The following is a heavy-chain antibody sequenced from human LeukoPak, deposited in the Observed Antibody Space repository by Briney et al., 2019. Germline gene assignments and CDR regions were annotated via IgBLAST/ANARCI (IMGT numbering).Heavy chain of an antibody. CDR3: AKDSGYYDSSRLDAFDI. D-gene: IGHD3-22*01. Sequence: GGSLRLSCAASGFTFSSYAMSWVRQAPGKGLEWVSAISGSGGSTYYADSVKGRFTISRDNSKNTLYLQMNSLRAEDTAVYYCAKDSGYYDSSRLDAFDIWGQGTMVTVSS. J-gene: IGHJ3*02. V-gene: IGHV3-23*01. CDR2: ISGSGGST. CDR1: GFTFSSYA.